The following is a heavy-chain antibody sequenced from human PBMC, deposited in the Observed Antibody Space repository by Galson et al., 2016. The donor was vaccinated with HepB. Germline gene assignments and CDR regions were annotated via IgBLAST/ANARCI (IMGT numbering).Heavy chain of an antibody. CDR2: ITPGHAT. V-gene: IGHV3-69-1*02. CDR1: GFTFSAYT. J-gene: IGHJ4*02. D-gene: IGHD3-16*01. Sequence: SLRLSCAGSGFTFSAYTLNWVRQAPGRGLEWVSSITPGHATYYSESVKGRFTVSRGTSLYLQMTSLRDEDTAVYYCARAPRGTYEGFGFDHWGRGTLVTVSS. CDR3: ARAPRGTYEGFGFDH.